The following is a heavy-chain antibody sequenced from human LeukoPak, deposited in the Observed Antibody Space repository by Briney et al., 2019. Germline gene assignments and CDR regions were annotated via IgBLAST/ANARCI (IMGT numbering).Heavy chain of an antibody. D-gene: IGHD3-10*01. V-gene: IGHV3-53*01. CDR1: GFTVSSNY. J-gene: IGHJ4*02. Sequence: GGSLRLSCSASGFTVSSNYMSWVRQAPGKGLEWVSVIYSGGSTYYADSVKGRFTISRDNSKNTLYLRMNSLRAEDTAVYYCARGPWFGELLGYWGQGTLVTVSS. CDR3: ARGPWFGELLGY. CDR2: IYSGGST.